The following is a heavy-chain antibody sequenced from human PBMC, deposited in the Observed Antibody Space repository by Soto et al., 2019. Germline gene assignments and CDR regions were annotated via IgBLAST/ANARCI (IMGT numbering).Heavy chain of an antibody. CDR3: AKVDASDYYDSSGYYSNYYYYGMDV. Sequence: GGSLRLSCAASGFTVSTNYVSWVRQAPGKGLEWVSVIYSGGNSYYADSVKGRFTISRDNSKNTLYLQMNSLRAEDTAVYYCAKVDASDYYDSSGYYSNYYYYGMDVWGKGTTVTVSS. CDR1: GFTVSTNY. J-gene: IGHJ6*04. V-gene: IGHV3-53*01. CDR2: IYSGGNS. D-gene: IGHD3-22*01.